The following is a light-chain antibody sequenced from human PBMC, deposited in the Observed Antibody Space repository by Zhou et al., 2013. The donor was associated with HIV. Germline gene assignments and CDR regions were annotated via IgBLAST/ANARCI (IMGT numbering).Light chain of an antibody. J-gene: IGKJ1*01. CDR2: GAS. Sequence: DIQMTQSPSSVSASVGDRSPSLAGSQGISKWLAWYQQKPGKAPKLLIYGASSLQSGVPSRFSGSGSGTDFTLTISCLQSEDFATYYCQQYYSYPWTFGQGPRWKSN. CDR3: QQYYSYPWT. V-gene: IGKV1-12*01. CDR1: QGISKW.